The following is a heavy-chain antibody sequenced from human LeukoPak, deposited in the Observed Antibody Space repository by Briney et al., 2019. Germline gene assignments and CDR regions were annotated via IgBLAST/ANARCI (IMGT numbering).Heavy chain of an antibody. CDR1: GLTFSNAW. J-gene: IGHJ4*02. V-gene: IGHV3-15*01. D-gene: IGHD4-17*01. CDR3: TTFPYGNFDY. CDR2: IKSKTNGGTT. Sequence: GGSLRLSCAASGLTFSNAWMSWVRQAPGEGLEWVGRIKSKTNGGTTDYAAPVKGRFTISRDDSKNTLYLQMNSLQTEDTAVYYCTTFPYGNFDYWGQGTLVTVSS.